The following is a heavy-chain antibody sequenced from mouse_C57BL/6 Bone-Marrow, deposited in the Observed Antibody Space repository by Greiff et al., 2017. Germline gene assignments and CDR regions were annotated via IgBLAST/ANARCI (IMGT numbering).Heavy chain of an antibody. CDR1: GFTFSSYA. Sequence: DVQLVESGGGLVKPGGSLKLSCAASGFTFSSYAMSWVRQTPEKRLEWVATISDGGSYTYYPDNVKGRFTISRDNAKNNLYLQMSHLKSEDTAMYYCARRETGFAYWGQGTLVTVSA. CDR2: ISDGGSYT. J-gene: IGHJ3*01. CDR3: ARRETGFAY. V-gene: IGHV5-4*01.